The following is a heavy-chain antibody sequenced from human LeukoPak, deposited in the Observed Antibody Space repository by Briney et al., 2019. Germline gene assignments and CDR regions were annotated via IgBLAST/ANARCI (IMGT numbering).Heavy chain of an antibody. CDR3: ARDSSDGDYEVGLDP. CDR2: INPSGGST. CDR1: GGTFSSYA. J-gene: IGHJ5*02. V-gene: IGHV1-46*01. Sequence: ASVKVSCKASGGTFSSYAISWVRQAPGQGLEWMGIINPSGGSTSYAQKFQGRVTMTRDTSTSTVYMELSSLRSEDTAVYYCARDSSDGDYEVGLDPWGQGTLVTFSS. D-gene: IGHD4-17*01.